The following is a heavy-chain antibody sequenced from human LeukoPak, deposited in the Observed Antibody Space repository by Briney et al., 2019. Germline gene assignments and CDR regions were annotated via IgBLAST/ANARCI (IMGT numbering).Heavy chain of an antibody. CDR3: AKDRPNYYDSSGHYYRRNGDY. V-gene: IGHV3-23*01. Sequence: GGSLRLSCAASGFTFSIYAMSWVRQPPGKGLEWVSSITSAGIGTFYADSVKGRFTISRDNSENTLYLQMNSLRAEDTAIYYCAKDRPNYYDSSGHYYRRNGDYWGQGTLVTVSS. D-gene: IGHD3-22*01. J-gene: IGHJ4*02. CDR1: GFTFSIYA. CDR2: ITSAGIGT.